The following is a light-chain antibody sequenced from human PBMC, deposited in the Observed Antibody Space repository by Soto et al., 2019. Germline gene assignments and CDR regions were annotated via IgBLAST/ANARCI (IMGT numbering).Light chain of an antibody. V-gene: IGKV3-15*01. CDR3: QQYNKWPYT. CDR1: QSVSSSY. CDR2: GAS. Sequence: EIVMTQSPATLSVSPGGRATLSCRASQSVSSSYLAWYQQKPGQAPRLLVYGASIRAIGIPARFSGSGSGTEFTLTISSLQSEDFAVYYCQQYNKWPYTFGQGTKLEIK. J-gene: IGKJ2*01.